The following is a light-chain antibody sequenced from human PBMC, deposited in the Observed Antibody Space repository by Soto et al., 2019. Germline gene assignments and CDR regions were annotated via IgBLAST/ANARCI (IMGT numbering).Light chain of an antibody. Sequence: QPVLTQSSSASASLGSSVNLTCTLSSGHRSYIIAWHQQQPGKAPRFLMRLESSGSQNKGSGVPDRFSGSSSGAARYLTISNLQSEDEADYYCETWNSNTRLFGGGTKLTVL. V-gene: IGLV4-60*03. CDR3: ETWNSNTRL. J-gene: IGLJ3*02. CDR2: LESSGSQ. CDR1: SGHRSYI.